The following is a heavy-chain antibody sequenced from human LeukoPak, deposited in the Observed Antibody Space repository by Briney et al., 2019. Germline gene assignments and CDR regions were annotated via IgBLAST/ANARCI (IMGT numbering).Heavy chain of an antibody. Sequence: PSETLSLTCTVSGGSIRSYYWSWIRQPPGKGLEWIGYIYYSGSTNYNPSLKSRVSVSVDTSKNQFSLKLSSVTAADTAVYYCARTGSTVTMLYPFDHWGQGTLVTVSS. V-gene: IGHV4-59*01. J-gene: IGHJ4*02. CDR3: ARTGSTVTMLYPFDH. CDR2: IYYSGST. D-gene: IGHD4-17*01. CDR1: GGSIRSYY.